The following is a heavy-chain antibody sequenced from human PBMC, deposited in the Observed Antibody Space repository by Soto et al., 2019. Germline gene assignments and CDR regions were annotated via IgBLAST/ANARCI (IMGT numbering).Heavy chain of an antibody. D-gene: IGHD4-17*01. CDR2: IYYSGST. CDR1: GGSISSGGYY. Sequence: SETLSLTCTVSGGSISSGGYYWSWIRQHPGKGLEWIGYIYYSGSTYYNPSLKSRVTISVDTSKNQFSLKLSSVTAADTAVYYCARDLDYGDSDYYYYYGMDVWGQGTTVTVSS. V-gene: IGHV4-31*03. J-gene: IGHJ6*02. CDR3: ARDLDYGDSDYYYYYGMDV.